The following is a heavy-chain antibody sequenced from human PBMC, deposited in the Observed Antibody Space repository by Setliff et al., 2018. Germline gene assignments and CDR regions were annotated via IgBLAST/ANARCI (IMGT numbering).Heavy chain of an antibody. Sequence: SVKVSCKASGGTFSSYAISWVRQAPGQGLEWMGGIIPIFGTANYAQKFQGRVTMTRDTSTSTVYMDMSSLRSEGTAVYYCARDVFPYHYEGAFDIWGQGTMVTVSS. J-gene: IGHJ3*02. CDR1: GGTFSSYA. CDR2: IIPIFGTA. CDR3: ARDVFPYHYEGAFDI. V-gene: IGHV1-69*05. D-gene: IGHD3-22*01.